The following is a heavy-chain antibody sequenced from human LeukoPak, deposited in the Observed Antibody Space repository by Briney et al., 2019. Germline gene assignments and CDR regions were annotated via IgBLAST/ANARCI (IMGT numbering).Heavy chain of an antibody. J-gene: IGHJ6*02. V-gene: IGHV3-74*01. Sequence: PGGSLRLSCVASGFTFETYWMHWVRQAPGKGLMWISRIHRDGNNINYADFVQGRFTVSRDNAKNTLYLQMHSLRVEDTAMYYCARGLRDRYGMDVWGQGTTVTVSS. CDR1: GFTFETYW. CDR2: IHRDGNNI. CDR3: ARGLRDRYGMDV.